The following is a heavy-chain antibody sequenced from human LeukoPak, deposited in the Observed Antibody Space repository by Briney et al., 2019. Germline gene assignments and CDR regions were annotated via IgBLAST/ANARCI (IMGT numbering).Heavy chain of an antibody. D-gene: IGHD1-26*01. V-gene: IGHV1-8*03. J-gene: IGHJ3*02. CDR3: VRGAGPFSESDDAFDI. CDR2: MNPNSGNT. CDR1: GYTFTSYD. Sequence: ASVQVSCKASGYTFTSYDINWVRQATGQGLEWMGWMNPNSGNTGYAQKFQGRVTITRNTSTSTAYMELSSLTSEETAVYYCVRGAGPFSESDDAFDIWGQGTMVTVSS.